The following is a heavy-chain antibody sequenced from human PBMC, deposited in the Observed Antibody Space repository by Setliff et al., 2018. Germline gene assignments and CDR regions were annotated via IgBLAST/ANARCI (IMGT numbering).Heavy chain of an antibody. CDR2: INTGGGSS. CDR3: ARAGLASAGRKGVFDY. D-gene: IGHD6-13*01. V-gene: IGHV1-46*01. Sequence: ASVKVSCKASGYSLVTHYMHWVRQAPGQGLEWMGLINTGGGSSSYAPKVQGRVTMTRDTSTSTVYMEVNILGSEDTAVYFCARAGLASAGRKGVFDYWGQGTLVTVSS. CDR1: GYSLVTHY. J-gene: IGHJ4*02.